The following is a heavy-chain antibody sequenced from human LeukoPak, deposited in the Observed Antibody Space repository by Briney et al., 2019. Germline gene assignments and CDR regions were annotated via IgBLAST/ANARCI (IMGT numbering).Heavy chain of an antibody. CDR2: INQDGSEK. CDR3: AREPSRRYTYGYGDS. Sequence: GGSLRLSCAASGFSFSGYWMNWARQPPGKGLEWVAIINQDGSEKYFLDSVKGRFTISRDNAKNSLYLQMNSLRAEDTGLYYCAREPSRRYTYGYGDSWGQGTLVTVSS. J-gene: IGHJ4*02. CDR1: GFSFSGYW. V-gene: IGHV3-7*01. D-gene: IGHD5-18*01.